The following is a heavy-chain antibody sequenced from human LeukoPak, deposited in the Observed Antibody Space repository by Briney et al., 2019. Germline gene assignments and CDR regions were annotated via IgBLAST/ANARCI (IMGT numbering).Heavy chain of an antibody. V-gene: IGHV3-49*04. Sequence: GGSLRLSCTASGFTFGDYAMSWVRQAPGKGLEWVGFSRSKAYGWTTEYAASVKGRFTISRDDSKSIAYLQMNSLKTEDTAVYYCTRDEELYYDFWSGYYGAPVDYFDYWGQGTLVTVSS. CDR1: GFTFGDYA. D-gene: IGHD3-3*01. CDR2: SRSKAYGWTT. CDR3: TRDEELYYDFWSGYYGAPVDYFDY. J-gene: IGHJ4*02.